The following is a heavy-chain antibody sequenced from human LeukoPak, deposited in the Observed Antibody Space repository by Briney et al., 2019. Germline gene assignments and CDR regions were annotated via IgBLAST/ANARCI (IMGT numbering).Heavy chain of an antibody. J-gene: IGHJ1*01. Sequence: GGSLRLSCAASGFTFSSYWMSWVRQAPGKGLEWVANIKQDGSEKYYVDSVKGRFTISRDNAKNSLYLQMNSLRAEDTAVYYCARDRYCSSTSCRTSMSYFQHWGQGTLVTVSS. CDR3: ARDRYCSSTSCRTSMSYFQH. CDR1: GFTFSSYW. V-gene: IGHV3-7*01. CDR2: IKQDGSEK. D-gene: IGHD2-2*01.